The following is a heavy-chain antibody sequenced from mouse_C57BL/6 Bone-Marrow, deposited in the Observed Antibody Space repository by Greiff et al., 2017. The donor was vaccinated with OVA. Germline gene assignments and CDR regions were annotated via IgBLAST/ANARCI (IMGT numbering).Heavy chain of an antibody. D-gene: IGHD1-1*01. Sequence: VHVKQSGAELVRPGASVKLSCTASGFNIKDYYMHWVKQRPEQGLEWIGRIDPEDGDTEYAPKFQGKATMTADTSSNTAYLQLSSLTSEDTAVYYCTTGGGSSLEYFDVWGTGTTVTVSS. CDR1: GFNIKDYY. V-gene: IGHV14-1*01. J-gene: IGHJ1*03. CDR3: TTGGGSSLEYFDV. CDR2: IDPEDGDT.